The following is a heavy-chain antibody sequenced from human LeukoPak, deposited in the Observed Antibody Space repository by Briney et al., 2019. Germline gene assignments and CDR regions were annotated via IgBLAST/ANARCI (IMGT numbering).Heavy chain of an antibody. CDR1: GFTDFTFSHYA. V-gene: IGHV3-30*04. Sequence: GGSLRLSCTASGFTDFTFSHYAMHWVRQPPGMGLQWVALISYDGGQKYYADSVKGRFIISRDNSQNTVSLQMNSLKPEDTAIYYCARGMTTATTGLYYWGQGTLVTVSS. D-gene: IGHD4-11*01. CDR3: ARGMTTATTGLYY. J-gene: IGHJ4*02. CDR2: ISYDGGQK.